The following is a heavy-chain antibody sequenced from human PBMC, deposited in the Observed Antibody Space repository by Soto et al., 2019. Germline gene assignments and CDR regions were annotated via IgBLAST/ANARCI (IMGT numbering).Heavy chain of an antibody. CDR2: IYYDGSNE. CDR3: ARVDVVVAADAFDN. D-gene: IGHD2-15*01. Sequence: QVQLVESGGGVVQPGRYLRLSCAASEFTFSNFGMHWVRQAPGKGLEWVAVIYYDGSNEYYADSVKGRFTISRDNSKNALYLQMNSLRAEDTAVYYCARVDVVVAADAFDNWGQGTMVTVSS. V-gene: IGHV3-33*01. CDR1: EFTFSNFG. J-gene: IGHJ3*02.